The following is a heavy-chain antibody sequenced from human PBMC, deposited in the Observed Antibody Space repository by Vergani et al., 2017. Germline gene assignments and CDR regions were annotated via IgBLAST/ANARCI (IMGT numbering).Heavy chain of an antibody. J-gene: IGHJ6*02. CDR2: INTNGDYT. CDR3: AKDRGNGXAVAGFYFYYGLDG. V-gene: IGHV3-23*01. Sequence: EVQLLESGGDLVQPGGSLRLSCAASGFSFTTYAMSWVRQAPGKGLEWVSTINTNGDYTRYGDSVKGRFTISRDNAKSTLYLQMNSLRAEDTAIYYCAKDRGNGXAVAGFYFYYGLDGWGQGTTVTVS. CDR1: GFSFTTYA. D-gene: IGHD6-19*01.